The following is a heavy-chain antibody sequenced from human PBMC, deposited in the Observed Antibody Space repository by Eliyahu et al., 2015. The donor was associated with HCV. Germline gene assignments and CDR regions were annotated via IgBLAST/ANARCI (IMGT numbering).Heavy chain of an antibody. Sequence: QVQLVQSGAEVKKPGSSVKVSCKASGGTFSKYAISWVRQAPGQGLEWMGGIIPIFGTANYAQKSQGRVTITADESTSTVYMELHSLRSEDTAVYYCARDMGQGRDGYNPYWGQGTLVTVSS. CDR2: IIPIFGTA. V-gene: IGHV1-69*01. D-gene: IGHD5-24*01. CDR3: ARDMGQGRDGYNPY. J-gene: IGHJ4*02. CDR1: GGTFSKYA.